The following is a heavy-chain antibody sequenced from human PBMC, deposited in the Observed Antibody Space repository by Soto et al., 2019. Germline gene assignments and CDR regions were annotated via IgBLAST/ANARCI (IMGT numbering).Heavy chain of an antibody. V-gene: IGHV4-4*02. CDR3: ATCQLGEYYYAMDI. J-gene: IGHJ6*02. D-gene: IGHD7-27*01. CDR2: IYDSGNT. Sequence: WETLSLTCGVSGDSITTYKWWTWVRQTPGKGLEWIGEIYDSGNTRYNPSLKSRVIISKDTSKNELSLKLNSVTVADTAVYYCATCQLGEYYYAMDIWGQGTTVTVSS. CDR1: GDSITTYKW.